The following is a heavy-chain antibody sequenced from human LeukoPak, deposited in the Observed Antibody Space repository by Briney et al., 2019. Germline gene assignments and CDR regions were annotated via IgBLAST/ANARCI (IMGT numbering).Heavy chain of an antibody. CDR1: GGSISSTSYY. J-gene: IGHJ4*02. D-gene: IGHD3-22*01. CDR2: IYYSGST. Sequence: SETLSLTCTVSGGSISSTSYYWGWIRQPPGKGLEWIGNIYYSGSTYYNPSLKSRVTISVDTSRNQFFLKLSSVTAADTAVYYCARLPNKFDSSGYFDSWGQGTLVTVSS. CDR3: ARLPNKFDSSGYFDS. V-gene: IGHV4-39*01.